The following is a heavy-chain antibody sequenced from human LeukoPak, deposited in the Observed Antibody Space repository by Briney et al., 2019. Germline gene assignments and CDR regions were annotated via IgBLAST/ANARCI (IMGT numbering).Heavy chain of an antibody. CDR3: ARALYHTFDY. CDR1: GYTFTGYY. Sequence: ASVKVSFKASGYTFTGYYMHWVRQAPGRGLEWMGWINPNSGGTNYAQKFQGRVTMTTDTSTSTAYMELRSLRSDDTAVYYCARALYHTFDYWGQGTLVTVSS. CDR2: INPNSGGT. V-gene: IGHV1-2*02. J-gene: IGHJ4*02. D-gene: IGHD2-2*01.